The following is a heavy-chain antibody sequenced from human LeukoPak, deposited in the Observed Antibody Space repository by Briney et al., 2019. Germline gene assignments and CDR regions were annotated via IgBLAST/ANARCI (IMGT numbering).Heavy chain of an antibody. Sequence: ASVKVSCKASGYTFTSYDINWVRQATGQGLEWMGWMSPNSGNTGYAQKFQGRVTITRNTSISIAYMELSSLRSEDTAVYYCARSSMAVAGTLDYWGQGTLVTVSS. CDR1: GYTFTSYD. V-gene: IGHV1-8*03. J-gene: IGHJ4*02. D-gene: IGHD6-19*01. CDR3: ARSSMAVAGTLDY. CDR2: MSPNSGNT.